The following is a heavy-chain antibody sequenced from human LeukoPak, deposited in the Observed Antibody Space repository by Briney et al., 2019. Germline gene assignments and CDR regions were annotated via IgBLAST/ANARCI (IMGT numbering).Heavy chain of an antibody. CDR2: IKGDGSDK. Sequence: GGSLRLSCAASGFTFSSSWMTWVRQAPGKGLEWLANIKGDGSDKNYVDSVKGRFTISRDNAKNSLYLQMNSLRAEDTAVYYCARGDRYYYDSSGYYLWGQGTLVTVSS. V-gene: IGHV3-7*01. CDR1: GFTFSSSW. D-gene: IGHD3-22*01. CDR3: ARGDRYYYDSSGYYL. J-gene: IGHJ5*02.